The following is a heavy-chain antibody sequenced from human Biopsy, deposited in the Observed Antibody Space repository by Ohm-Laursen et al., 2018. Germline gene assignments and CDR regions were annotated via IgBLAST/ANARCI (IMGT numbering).Heavy chain of an antibody. CDR3: ARESPLRLGVCGAIRCFKEVFGMDV. V-gene: IGHV1-46*01. CDR2: VNPVAEAT. D-gene: IGHD2-21*01. Sequence: ASVKVSCKVSGYNSGNYYINWVRKVPGQGLEWLGVVNPVAEATMYAQKFQDRITLTRDASTNTVYMDLTSLTSEDTAVYYCARESPLRLGVCGAIRCFKEVFGMDVWGQGTTVIVSS. CDR1: GYNSGNYY. J-gene: IGHJ6*02.